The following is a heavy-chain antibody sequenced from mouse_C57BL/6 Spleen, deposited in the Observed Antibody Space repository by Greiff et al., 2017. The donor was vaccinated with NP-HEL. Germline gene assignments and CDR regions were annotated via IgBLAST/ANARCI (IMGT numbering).Heavy chain of an antibody. J-gene: IGHJ1*03. CDR3: ARLSYWYFDV. V-gene: IGHV5-17*01. CDR1: GFTFSDYG. CDR2: ISSGSSTI. Sequence: EVQLQESGGGLVKPGGSLKLSCAASGFTFSDYGMHWVRQAPEKGLEWVAYISSGSSTIYYADTVKGRFTISRDNAKTTLFLQMTSLRSEDTAMYYCARLSYWYFDVWGTGTTVTVSS.